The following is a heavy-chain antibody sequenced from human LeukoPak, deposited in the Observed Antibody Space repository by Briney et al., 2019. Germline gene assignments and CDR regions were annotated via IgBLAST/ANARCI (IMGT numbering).Heavy chain of an antibody. J-gene: IGHJ4*02. V-gene: IGHV4-59*11. Sequence: PSETLSLTCTVSGGSISGHYWSWIRQPPGQGLEWIAYIYYTGSTNYNPSLKSRVTISVDTSKNQFSLKLSSVTAADTAVYYCARDDGDYVFDYWGQGTLVTVSS. CDR1: GGSISGHY. CDR2: IYYTGST. CDR3: ARDDGDYVFDY. D-gene: IGHD4-17*01.